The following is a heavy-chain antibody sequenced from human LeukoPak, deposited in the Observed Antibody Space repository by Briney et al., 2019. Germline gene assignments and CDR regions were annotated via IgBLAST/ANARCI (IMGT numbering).Heavy chain of an antibody. CDR3: ARGRRYYYGSGSPMGLDP. J-gene: IGHJ5*02. V-gene: IGHV3-53*01. CDR2: IYMDGST. CDR1: KFSVSNNY. Sequence: GGSLRLSCAASKFSVSNNYMTWVRQAPGKGLEWVSIIYMDGSTYYADSVKGRFTISRDNPRNTLYLQMNSLRAEDTAVYYCARGRRYYYGSGSPMGLDPWGQGTLVTVSS. D-gene: IGHD3-10*01.